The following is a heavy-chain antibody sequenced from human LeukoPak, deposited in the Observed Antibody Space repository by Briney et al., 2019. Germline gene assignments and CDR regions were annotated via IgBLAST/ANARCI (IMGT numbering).Heavy chain of an antibody. CDR1: GYSISSGYY. CDR3: ARHRPYYYDSSGFPLDY. CDR2: IYHSGST. D-gene: IGHD3-22*01. Sequence: PSETLSLTCTVSGYSISSGYYWGWIRQPPGKGLEWIGSIYHSGSTYYNPSLKSRVTISVDTSKNQFSLKLSSVTAADTAVYYCARHRPYYYDSSGFPLDYWGQGTLVTVSS. J-gene: IGHJ4*02. V-gene: IGHV4-38-2*02.